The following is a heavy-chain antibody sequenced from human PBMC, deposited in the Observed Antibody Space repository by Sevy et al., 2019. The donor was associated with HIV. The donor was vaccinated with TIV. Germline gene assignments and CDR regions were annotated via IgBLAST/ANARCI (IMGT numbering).Heavy chain of an antibody. J-gene: IGHJ4*02. D-gene: IGHD3-22*01. Sequence: GGSLRLSCAASGFTFSSYAMHWVRQAPGKGLEWVAVISYDGSNKYYAHSVKGRFTISRDNSKNTLYLQMKSLRAEDTAVYYCARGQLKTQGSGPYYYDSSGYQGGYWGQGTLVTVSS. CDR3: ARGQLKTQGSGPYYYDSSGYQGGY. CDR2: ISYDGSNK. V-gene: IGHV3-30-3*01. CDR1: GFTFSSYA.